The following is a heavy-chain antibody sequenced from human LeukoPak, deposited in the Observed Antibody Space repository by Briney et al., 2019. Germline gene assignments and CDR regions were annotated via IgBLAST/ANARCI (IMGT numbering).Heavy chain of an antibody. J-gene: IGHJ4*02. V-gene: IGHV3-23*01. Sequence: PGGSLRLSCAASGFTFSSYAMSWVRQAPGKGLEWVSAISGSGGSTYYADSVKGRFTISRDNSKNTLYLQMNSLRAEDTAVYYCAKDPSRALYYDILTGYGNYLDYWGQGTLVTVSS. CDR3: AKDPSRALYYDILTGYGNYLDY. CDR1: GFTFSSYA. D-gene: IGHD3-9*01. CDR2: ISGSGGST.